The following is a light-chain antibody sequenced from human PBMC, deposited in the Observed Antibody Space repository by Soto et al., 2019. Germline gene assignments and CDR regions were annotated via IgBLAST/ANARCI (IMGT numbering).Light chain of an antibody. V-gene: IGKV3-15*01. J-gene: IGKJ1*01. Sequence: EIAMTQSPATLSVSPGERATLSCRASQSVSSNLAWYQQKPGQAPRLLIYGASTRATGIPARFSGSGSGTEFTLTISSLQSEDLAVYYCQQYNNWPVTFGQGTKVEIK. CDR2: GAS. CDR3: QQYNNWPVT. CDR1: QSVSSN.